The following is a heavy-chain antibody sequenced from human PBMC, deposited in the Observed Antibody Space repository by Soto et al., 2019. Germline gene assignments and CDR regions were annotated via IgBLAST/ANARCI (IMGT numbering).Heavy chain of an antibody. J-gene: IGHJ6*02. V-gene: IGHV3-53*02. Sequence: EVQLVETGGGLIQPGGSLRLSCAASGFTVSSKYMTWVRQAPGKWLEWVSVIYSGGSTFYADSVKGRFTISRDNSKNTLYLQMNSLRAEDTAVYFCARDGATAGMYVWGQGTTVTVSS. CDR1: GFTVSSKY. CDR2: IYSGGST. D-gene: IGHD1-26*01. CDR3: ARDGATAGMYV.